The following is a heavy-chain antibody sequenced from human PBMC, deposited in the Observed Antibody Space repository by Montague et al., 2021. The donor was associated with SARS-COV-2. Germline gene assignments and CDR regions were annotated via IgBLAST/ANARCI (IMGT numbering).Heavy chain of an antibody. CDR2: VDWDDDK. D-gene: IGHD3-22*01. V-gene: IGHV2-70*11. J-gene: IGHJ3*02. CDR3: ARTPYYYDSSGYYYGAFDI. CDR1: GFSLSTSGMC. Sequence: PALVKPTQTLTLTCTFSGFSLSTSGMCVSWIRQPPGKALEWLARVDWDDDKYYSTSRKTRLTISKDTSKNQVVLTMTNMDPVDTATYYCARTPYYYDSSGYYYGAFDIWGQGTMVTVSS.